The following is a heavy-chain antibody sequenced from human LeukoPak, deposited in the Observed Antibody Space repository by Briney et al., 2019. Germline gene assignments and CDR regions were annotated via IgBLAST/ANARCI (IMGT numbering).Heavy chain of an antibody. Sequence: GRSLRLSCAASGFTFSSYGMHWVRQAPGKGLERVAVISYDGSNKYYADSVKGRFTISRDNSKNTLYLQMNSLRAEDTAVYYCAHGSGVYYYGMDVWGQGTTVTVSS. J-gene: IGHJ6*02. CDR1: GFTFSSYG. V-gene: IGHV3-30*03. CDR3: AHGSGVYYYGMDV. D-gene: IGHD3-10*01. CDR2: ISYDGSNK.